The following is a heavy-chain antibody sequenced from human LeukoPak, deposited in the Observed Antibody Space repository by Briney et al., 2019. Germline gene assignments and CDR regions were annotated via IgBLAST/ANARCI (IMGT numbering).Heavy chain of an antibody. CDR2: IYYTGNT. J-gene: IGHJ4*02. D-gene: IGHD5-12*01. Sequence: SETLSLTCTVSGGSISSDYWSWIRQPPGKGLEWVGYIYYTGNTAHNPSLKTRVTIPVNTSKNQFSLKLTSVIAADTAVYYCARGPLGSGYTYFDYWGQGSLVTVSS. CDR3: ARGPLGSGYTYFDY. V-gene: IGHV4-59*01. CDR1: GGSISSDY.